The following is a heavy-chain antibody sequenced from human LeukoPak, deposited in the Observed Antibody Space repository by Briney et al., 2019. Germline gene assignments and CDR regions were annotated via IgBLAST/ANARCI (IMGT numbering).Heavy chain of an antibody. Sequence: GGSLRLSCAASGFTFDDYAMHWVRQAPGKGLEWVSLISWDGGSTYYADSVKGRFTISRDNSKNSLYLQMNSLRAEDTALYYCAKEATDFWRDYYYYYMDVWGKGTTVTVSS. CDR2: ISWDGGST. D-gene: IGHD3-3*01. CDR3: AKEATDFWRDYYYYYMDV. V-gene: IGHV3-43D*03. CDR1: GFTFDDYA. J-gene: IGHJ6*03.